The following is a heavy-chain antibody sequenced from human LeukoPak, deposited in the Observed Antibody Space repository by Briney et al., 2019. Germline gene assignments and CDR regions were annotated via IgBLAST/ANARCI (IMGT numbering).Heavy chain of an antibody. CDR1: GYRFTSYW. V-gene: IGHV5-51*01. CDR2: IHPGDSDT. Sequence: PGESLQISCQGSGYRFTSYWIGWVRQMPGKGLEWMGIIHPGDSDTRYSPSFQGQVTISADRSISSAYLQWSSLRASDTAMYYCARIVVPGPYDTFDIWGQGTMVTVSS. J-gene: IGHJ3*02. CDR3: ARIVVPGPYDTFDI. D-gene: IGHD6-19*01.